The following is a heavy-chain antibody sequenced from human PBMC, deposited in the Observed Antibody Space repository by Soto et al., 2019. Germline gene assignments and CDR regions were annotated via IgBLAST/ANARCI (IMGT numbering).Heavy chain of an antibody. Sequence: PVESLKISCKGSGYSFTSYWIGWVRQMPGKGLEWMGIIYPGDSDTRYSPSFQGQVTISADKSITTAYLQWSSLKASDTAMYYCARTAAAGKYYYGVDVWGQGTTVTVSS. CDR1: GYSFTSYW. D-gene: IGHD6-13*01. J-gene: IGHJ6*02. CDR2: IYPGDSDT. V-gene: IGHV5-51*01. CDR3: ARTAAAGKYYYGVDV.